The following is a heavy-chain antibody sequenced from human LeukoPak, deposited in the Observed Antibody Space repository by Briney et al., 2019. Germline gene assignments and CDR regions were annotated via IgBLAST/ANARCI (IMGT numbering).Heavy chain of an antibody. Sequence: LETLSLTCTVSRGSISSYYWSWIRQPPGKGLEEIGYIYYSGSTNYNPSLMSRVTMSVDTSTNQFSLKLSSVTAADTAVYYCARGGITMVRGVIGYYYYMDVWSKGTTVTVSS. J-gene: IGHJ6*03. D-gene: IGHD3-10*01. CDR1: RGSISSYY. CDR3: ARGGITMVRGVIGYYYYMDV. V-gene: IGHV4-59*12. CDR2: IYYSGST.